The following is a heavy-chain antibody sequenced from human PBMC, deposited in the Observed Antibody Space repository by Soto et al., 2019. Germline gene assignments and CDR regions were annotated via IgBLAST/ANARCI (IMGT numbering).Heavy chain of an antibody. D-gene: IGHD3-3*01. CDR1: GYTFTGYY. J-gene: IGHJ6*02. Sequence: ASVKVSCKASGYTFTGYYMHWVRQAPGQGPEWMGWINANSGGTNYAQKFQGWVTMTRDTSISTAYMELSSLRSDDTAVYYCARDQYDFWSGPDYYYYGMDVWGQGTTVTVSS. CDR2: INANSGGT. CDR3: ARDQYDFWSGPDYYYYGMDV. V-gene: IGHV1-2*04.